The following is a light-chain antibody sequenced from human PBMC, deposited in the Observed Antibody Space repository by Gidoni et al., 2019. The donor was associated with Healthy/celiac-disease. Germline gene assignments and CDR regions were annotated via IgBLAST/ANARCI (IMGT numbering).Light chain of an antibody. CDR2: DAS. CDR3: QQYNSYGLT. V-gene: IGKV1-5*01. CDR1: QSISSW. Sequence: DIQMTQSPSTLSASVGDRVTITCRASQSISSWLAWYQQKPGKAPKLLIYDASSLESGVPSSFSGSGSGTEFTLTISSLQPDDFATYYCQQYNSYGLTFGGGTKVEIK. J-gene: IGKJ4*01.